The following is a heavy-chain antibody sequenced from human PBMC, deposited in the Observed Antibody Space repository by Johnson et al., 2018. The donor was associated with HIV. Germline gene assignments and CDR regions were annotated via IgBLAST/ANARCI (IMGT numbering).Heavy chain of an antibody. CDR3: AKTGGGVALDS. CDR2: IWYDGTNA. CDR1: GFTFSSYG. Sequence: QVQLVESGVGVVQPGGSLRLSFSSSGFTFSSYGMHWVRQVPGKGLEWVAIIWYDGTNAFYADSVQGRVTISRDTSKKMLYLQMNSLRVDDTAVYYCAKTGGGVALDSWGQGTMVPVSS. D-gene: IGHD3-16*01. J-gene: IGHJ3*02. V-gene: IGHV3-33*03.